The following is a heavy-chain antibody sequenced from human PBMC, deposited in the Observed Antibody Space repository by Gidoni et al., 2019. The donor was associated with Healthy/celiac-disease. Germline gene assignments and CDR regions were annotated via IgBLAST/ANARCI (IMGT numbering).Heavy chain of an antibody. V-gene: IGHV4-39*07. J-gene: IGHJ6*02. Sequence: QLQLQESGPGLVKPSETLSLTCTVSGGSISSSSYYWCWIRQPPGKGLEWIGSIYYSGSTYYNPSLKSRVTISVDTSKNQFSLKLSSVTAADTAVYYCARVPPSSGWYLNYYYYGMDVWGQGTTVTVSS. CDR1: GGSISSSSYY. CDR2: IYYSGST. D-gene: IGHD6-19*01. CDR3: ARVPPSSGWYLNYYYYGMDV.